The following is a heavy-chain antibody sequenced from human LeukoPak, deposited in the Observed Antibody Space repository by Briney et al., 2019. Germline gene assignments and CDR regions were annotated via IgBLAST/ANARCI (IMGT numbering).Heavy chain of an antibody. D-gene: IGHD5-24*01. CDR2: IRYDGTGQ. J-gene: IGHJ4*02. V-gene: IGHV3-30*02. CDR3: AKDVRDGYNYFDY. CDR1: GFTFNYYG. Sequence: QPGGSLRLSCAASGFTFNYYGLHWVRQAPGKGLGWVAFIRYDGTGQSYAASVKGRFTISRDNSRTTGVLQLNSLRPEDTAVYYCAKDVRDGYNYFDYWGQGNLVTVSS.